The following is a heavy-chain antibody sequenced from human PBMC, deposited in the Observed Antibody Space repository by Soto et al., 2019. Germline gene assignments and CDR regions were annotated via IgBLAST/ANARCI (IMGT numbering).Heavy chain of an antibody. V-gene: IGHV5-10-1*01. J-gene: IGHJ4*02. D-gene: IGHD3-22*01. CDR3: ARKGAPDYYDSSGYYYPNDD. CDR1: GYSFTSYW. CDR2: IDPSDSYT. Sequence: GDSLKISCKGSGYSFTSYWISWVRQMPGKGLEWMGRIDPSDSYTNYSPSFQGHVTISADKSISTAYLQWSSLKASDTAMYYCARKGAPDYYDSSGYYYPNDDWGQGTLVTVPS.